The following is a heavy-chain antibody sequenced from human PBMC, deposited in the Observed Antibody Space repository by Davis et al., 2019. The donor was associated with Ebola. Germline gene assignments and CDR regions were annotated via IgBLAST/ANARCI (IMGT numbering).Heavy chain of an antibody. CDR3: ASGLRARGRGLLDYYYYYGMDV. Sequence: ASVKVSCKASGYTFTSYYMHWVRQAPGQGLEWMGIINPSGGSTSYAQKFQGRVTMTRDTSTSTVYMELSSLRSEDTAVYYRASGLRARGRGLLDYYYYYGMDVWGQGTTVTVSS. D-gene: IGHD3-22*01. J-gene: IGHJ6*02. CDR2: INPSGGST. CDR1: GYTFTSYY. V-gene: IGHV1-46*01.